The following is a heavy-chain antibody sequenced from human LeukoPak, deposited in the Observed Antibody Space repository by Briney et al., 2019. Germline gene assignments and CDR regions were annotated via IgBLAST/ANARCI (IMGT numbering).Heavy chain of an antibody. CDR3: AKMVHTEQWLVPFDY. J-gene: IGHJ4*02. Sequence: GGSLRLSCAASGFTFSSYEMNWVRQAPGKGLEWVSYISTSGSTIYNVDSVKGRFTISRDNAKNSLYLQMNSLRAEDTAVYYCAKMVHTEQWLVPFDYWGQGTLVTVSS. CDR2: ISTSGSTI. CDR1: GFTFSSYE. V-gene: IGHV3-48*03. D-gene: IGHD6-19*01.